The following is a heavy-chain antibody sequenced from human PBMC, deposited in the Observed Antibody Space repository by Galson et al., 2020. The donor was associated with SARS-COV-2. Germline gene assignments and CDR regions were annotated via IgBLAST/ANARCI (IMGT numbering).Heavy chain of an antibody. CDR1: GVSFDDYG. D-gene: IGHD2-2*01. CDR3: ARGYLAGPFDI. CDR2: INKNGGST. J-gene: IGHJ3*02. V-gene: IGHV3-20*04. Sequence: GESLKISCAASGVSFDDYGMSWVRQVPGKGLEWVCGINKNGGSTNYGDSVRGRFTISRDNAKNSLYLQMNSLRVEDTALYFCARGYLAGPFDIWAQGTMVTVSS.